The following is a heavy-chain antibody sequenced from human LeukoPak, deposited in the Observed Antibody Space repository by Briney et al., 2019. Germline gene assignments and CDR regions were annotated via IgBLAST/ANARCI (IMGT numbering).Heavy chain of an antibody. CDR3: ARDAYCGGDCYYYFDY. V-gene: IGHV3-21*01. J-gene: IGHJ4*02. D-gene: IGHD2-21*02. Sequence: PGGSLRLSCAASGFTFSSYSMNWARQAPGKGLEWVSSISSSSSYIYYADSVKGRFTISRDNAKNSLYLQMNSLRAEDTAVYYCARDAYCGGDCYYYFDYWGQGTLVTVSS. CDR1: GFTFSSYS. CDR2: ISSSSSYI.